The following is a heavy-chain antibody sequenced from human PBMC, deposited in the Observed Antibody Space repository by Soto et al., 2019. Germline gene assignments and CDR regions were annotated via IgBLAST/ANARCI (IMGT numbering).Heavy chain of an antibody. D-gene: IGHD6-19*01. J-gene: IGHJ4*02. Sequence: EVQLLESGGGLVQPGGSLRLSCAASGFIFSSFAMSWVRQAPGKGLEWVSAITGSGDNAYYADSVKGRFTIFRDSSKSTLYLQMKSLRAEDTAIYFCAKIFVAGTRGDFDSWGQGILVTVSS. CDR2: ITGSGDNA. CDR1: GFIFSSFA. CDR3: AKIFVAGTRGDFDS. V-gene: IGHV3-23*01.